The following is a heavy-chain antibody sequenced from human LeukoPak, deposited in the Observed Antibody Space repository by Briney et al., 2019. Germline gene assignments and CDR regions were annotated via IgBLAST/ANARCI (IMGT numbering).Heavy chain of an antibody. Sequence: SETLSLTCTVSGGSISSSTYYWGRIRRPPGKGLEWIGNIYYSGNTYYNPSLQSRVTVSVDTSKNQFSLKVSSVTAADTAVYYCARDGYLAVDYWGQGTLVSVSS. J-gene: IGHJ4*02. D-gene: IGHD5-18*01. V-gene: IGHV4-39*07. CDR2: IYYSGNT. CDR3: ARDGYLAVDY. CDR1: GGSISSSTYY.